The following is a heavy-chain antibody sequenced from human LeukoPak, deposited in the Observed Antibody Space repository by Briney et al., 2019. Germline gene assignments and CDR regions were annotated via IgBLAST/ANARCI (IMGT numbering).Heavy chain of an antibody. D-gene: IGHD5-18*01. CDR2: INPNSGGT. Sequence: ASVKVSCKASGYTFTGYYMHWVRQAPGQGLEWMGWINPNSGGTNYAQKFQGRVSMTRDTSISTAYMELSRLRSDYTAVYYCARGIQKWHCDLWARGTLVTVPS. V-gene: IGHV1-2*02. CDR3: ARGIQKWHCDL. J-gene: IGHJ2*01. CDR1: GYTFTGYY.